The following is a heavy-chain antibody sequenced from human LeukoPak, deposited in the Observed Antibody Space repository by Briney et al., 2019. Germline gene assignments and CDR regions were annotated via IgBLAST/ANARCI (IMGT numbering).Heavy chain of an antibody. CDR3: AKNQVLLWFGARWDYFDY. V-gene: IGHV3-23*01. D-gene: IGHD3-10*01. CDR1: RFTFSSYG. Sequence: PGGSLRLSCAASRFTFSSYGMSWVRQAPGKGLEWVSAISGSGGSTYYADSVKGRFTISRDNSKNTLYLQMNSLRAEDTAVYYCAKNQVLLWFGARWDYFDYWGQGTLVTVSS. CDR2: ISGSGGST. J-gene: IGHJ4*02.